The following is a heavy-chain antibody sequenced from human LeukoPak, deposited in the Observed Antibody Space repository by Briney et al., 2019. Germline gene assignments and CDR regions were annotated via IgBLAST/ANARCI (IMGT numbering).Heavy chain of an antibody. CDR3: AARGSSGWYSRRTIDY. Sequence: SETLSLTCTVSGGSISSYYWSWIRQPPGKGLEWIGYIHYSGSTNYNPSLKSRVTISVDTSKNQFSLKLSSVTAADTAVYYCAARGSSGWYSRRTIDYWGQGTLVTVSS. D-gene: IGHD6-19*01. CDR2: IHYSGST. V-gene: IGHV4-59*12. J-gene: IGHJ4*02. CDR1: GGSISSYY.